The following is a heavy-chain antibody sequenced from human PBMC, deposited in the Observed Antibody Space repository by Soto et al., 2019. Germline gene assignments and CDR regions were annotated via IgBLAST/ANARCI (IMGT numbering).Heavy chain of an antibody. V-gene: IGHV3-9*01. J-gene: IGHJ4*02. Sequence: GGSLRLSCAASGFTFDDYAMHWVRQAPGKGLEWVSGISWNSGSIGYADSVKGRFTISRDNAKKSLYLQMNSLRAEDTALYYCAKDRVRGVIIIPYYFDYWGQGTLVTV. CDR3: AKDRVRGVIIIPYYFDY. CDR1: GFTFDDYA. CDR2: ISWNSGSI. D-gene: IGHD3-10*01.